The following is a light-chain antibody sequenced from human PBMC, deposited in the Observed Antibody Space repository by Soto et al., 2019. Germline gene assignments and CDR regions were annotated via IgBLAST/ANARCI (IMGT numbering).Light chain of an antibody. CDR3: SSYTSSSTLV. Sequence: QSVLTQPPSVSGAPGQRITISCTGSSSNIGADYAVHWYQQLPGAAPKLLIYANTNRPSGVPDRFSGSKSGTSASLAITGLQAEDEADYYCSSYTSSSTLVFGTGTKLTVL. V-gene: IGLV1-40*01. CDR1: SSNIGADYA. J-gene: IGLJ1*01. CDR2: ANT.